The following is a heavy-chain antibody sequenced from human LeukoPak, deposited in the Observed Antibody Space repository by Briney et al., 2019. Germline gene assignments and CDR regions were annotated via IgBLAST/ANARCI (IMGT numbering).Heavy chain of an antibody. CDR2: IYSSGST. V-gene: IGHV4-4*07. CDR1: GGSLSSYY. Sequence: PSETLSLTCSVFGGSLSSYYWSWIRQPAGKGLEWIGRIYSSGSTNYNPSLKSRVTMSADTSKDQFSLKLSSVTAADTAVYYCARGWLQLPYWGQGTLVTVSS. CDR3: ARGWLQLPY. D-gene: IGHD5-24*01. J-gene: IGHJ4*02.